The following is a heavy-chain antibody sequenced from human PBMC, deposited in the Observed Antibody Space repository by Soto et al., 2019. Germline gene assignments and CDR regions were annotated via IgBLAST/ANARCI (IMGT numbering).Heavy chain of an antibody. CDR2: ISYDGSNK. D-gene: IGHD3-16*02. CDR1: GFTFSSYG. J-gene: IGHJ3*01. V-gene: IGHV3-30*18. CDR3: AKVSSEV. Sequence: QVQLVESGGGVVQPGRSLRLSCAASGFTFSSYGMHWVRQAPGKGLEWVAVISYDGSNKYYADSVKGRFTISRDNSKNTRYLQMNSLRAEDTGVYYCAKVSSEVWGQGTMVTVSS.